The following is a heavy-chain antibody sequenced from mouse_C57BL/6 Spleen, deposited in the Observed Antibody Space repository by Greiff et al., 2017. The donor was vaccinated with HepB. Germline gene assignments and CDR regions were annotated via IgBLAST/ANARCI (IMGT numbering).Heavy chain of an antibody. CDR2: ISYDGSN. CDR3: ARCDDYDGAWFAY. CDR1: GYSITSGYY. D-gene: IGHD2-4*01. V-gene: IGHV3-6*01. Sequence: EVKLQESGPGLVKPSQSLSLTCSVTGYSITSGYYWNWIRQFPGNKLEWMGYISYDGSNNYNPSLKNRISITRDTSKNQFFLKLNSVTTEDTATYYGARCDDYDGAWFAYWGQGTLVTVSA. J-gene: IGHJ3*01.